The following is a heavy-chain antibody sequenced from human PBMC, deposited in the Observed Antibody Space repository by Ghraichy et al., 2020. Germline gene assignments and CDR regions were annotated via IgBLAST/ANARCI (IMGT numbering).Heavy chain of an antibody. D-gene: IGHD2-2*01. J-gene: IGHJ4*02. CDR3: ARELVVPAAICYFDY. V-gene: IGHV3-7*03. Sequence: GESLNISCAASGFTFSSYWMSWVRQAPGKGLEWVANIKQDGSEKYYVDSVKGRFTISRDNAKNSLYLQMNSLRAEDTAVYYCARELVVPAAICYFDYWGQGTLVTVSS. CDR1: GFTFSSYW. CDR2: IKQDGSEK.